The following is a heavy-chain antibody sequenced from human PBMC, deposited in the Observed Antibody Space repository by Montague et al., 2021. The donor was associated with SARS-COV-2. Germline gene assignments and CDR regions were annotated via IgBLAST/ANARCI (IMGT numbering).Heavy chain of an antibody. D-gene: IGHD1/OR15-1a*01. V-gene: IGHV4-39*02. CDR1: GDSISRSHYF. Sequence: SETLSLTCSVSGDSISRSHYFWAWIRQPPGMGLEWIGSIYFTGMTYYHPSLKSRVTISIDTSKSHFSLRLSSVTAADSAVFYCARWGLNNAFDIWGLGTMITISS. CDR3: ARWGLNNAFDI. J-gene: IGHJ3*02. CDR2: IYFTGMT.